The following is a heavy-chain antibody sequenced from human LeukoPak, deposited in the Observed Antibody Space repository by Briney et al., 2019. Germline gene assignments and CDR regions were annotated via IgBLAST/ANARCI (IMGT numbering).Heavy chain of an antibody. CDR1: GGSISGYY. J-gene: IGHJ6*02. CDR2: IYSSGTT. D-gene: IGHD2-15*01. CDR3: ARHDPVPLYQRSMDV. Sequence: SETLSLTCTVSGGSISGYYWSCIRQPPGQGLEWIGYIYSSGTTLYNPSLRSRVTMSVDTSRNQFSLKLSSMTAADTAVYYCARHDPVPLYQRSMDVWGQGTTVTVSS. V-gene: IGHV4-59*08.